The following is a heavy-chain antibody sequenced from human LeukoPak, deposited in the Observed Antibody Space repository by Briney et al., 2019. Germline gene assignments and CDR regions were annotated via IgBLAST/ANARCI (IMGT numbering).Heavy chain of an antibody. CDR3: AREGYCSGGSCPPAWFDP. V-gene: IGHV4-59*01. CDR1: GASINSYY. J-gene: IGHJ5*02. Sequence: SETLSLTCTVSGASINSYYWSWIRQPPGKGLEWIGYIDDSGSTNYNPSLKSRVTISVDTSKNQFNLILSSVTAADTAVYYCAREGYCSGGSCPPAWFDPWGQGTLVTVSS. D-gene: IGHD2-15*01. CDR2: IDDSGST.